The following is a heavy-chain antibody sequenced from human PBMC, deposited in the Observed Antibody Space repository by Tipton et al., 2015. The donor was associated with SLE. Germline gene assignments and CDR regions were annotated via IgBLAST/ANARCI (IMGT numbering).Heavy chain of an antibody. D-gene: IGHD1-26*01. CDR2: IYYSGST. CDR1: GGSISSSSYY. Sequence: TLSLTCTVSGGSISSSSYYWGWIRQPPGKGLEWIGSIYYSGSTYYNPPLNSRVTISVDTSKNQFSLKLSSVTAADTAVYYCARGERLWELVHWGQGTLVTVSS. V-gene: IGHV4-39*01. CDR3: ARGERLWELVH. J-gene: IGHJ5*02.